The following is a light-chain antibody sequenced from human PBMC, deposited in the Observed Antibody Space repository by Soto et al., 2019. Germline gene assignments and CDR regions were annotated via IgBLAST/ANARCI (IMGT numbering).Light chain of an antibody. V-gene: IGLV1-47*01. CDR3: ASWDDSLDGPV. J-gene: IGLJ2*01. CDR1: TSNIGRKF. CDR2: NNN. Sequence: QSVLIQPPSASGTPGQSVTMSCSGGTSNIGRKFVYWYQHLPGTAPKLLILNNNERPSGVPDRFSASKSGTSASLTISGLRSEDEADYYCASWDDSLDGPVLGGGTKVTVL.